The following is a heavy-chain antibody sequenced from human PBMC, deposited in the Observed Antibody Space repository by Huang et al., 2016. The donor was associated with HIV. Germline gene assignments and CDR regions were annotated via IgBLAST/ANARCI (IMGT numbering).Heavy chain of an antibody. V-gene: IGHV3-53*01. CDR2: LYHGGKA. CDR1: GFTVNSNY. D-gene: IGHD5-18*01. J-gene: IGHJ5*02. Sequence: EVPLVESGGGLVQPGGSLRLSCAASGFTVNSNYMTGVRQAPGKGLEWVSLLYHGGKAHYADSVKGRFTISGDISQNTVFLQMSSLRVEDTAVYYCARGRYGTPNAWGQGTLVTVSS. CDR3: ARGRYGTPNA.